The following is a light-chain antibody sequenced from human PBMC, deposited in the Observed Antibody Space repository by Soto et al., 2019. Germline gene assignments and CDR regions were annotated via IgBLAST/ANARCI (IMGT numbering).Light chain of an antibody. Sequence: EIVLTQSPGTLSLSPGERATLSCRASQSVSSSFLAWYQQKPGQAPRLLIYGASSRATGIPDRFSGSGSGTDFTLTISRLELEDFAVYYCQQYDSSPITFGQGTRLEIK. CDR3: QQYDSSPIT. CDR1: QSVSSSF. V-gene: IGKV3-20*01. CDR2: GAS. J-gene: IGKJ5*01.